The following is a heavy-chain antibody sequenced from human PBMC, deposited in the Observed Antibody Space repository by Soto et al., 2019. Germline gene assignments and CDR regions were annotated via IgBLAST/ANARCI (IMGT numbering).Heavy chain of an antibody. CDR2: ISYDGSNK. V-gene: IGHV3-30*18. Sequence: PWGSPRTFCATSGFTFKSSGVHRVRQAPGKGGGWVAVISYDGSNKYYADSVKGRFTISRDNSKNTLYLQMNSLRAEDTAVYYCAKFGRGPYSSSSSYYYYGMDVWGQGTTVTVSS. D-gene: IGHD6-6*01. CDR3: AKFGRGPYSSSSSYYYYGMDV. CDR1: GFTFKSSG. J-gene: IGHJ6*02.